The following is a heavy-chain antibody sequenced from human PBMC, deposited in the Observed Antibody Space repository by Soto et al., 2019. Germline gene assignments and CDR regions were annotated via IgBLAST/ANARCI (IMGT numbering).Heavy chain of an antibody. V-gene: IGHV1-8*01. D-gene: IGHD4-17*01. CDR2: MNPNSGNT. J-gene: IGHJ6*03. Sequence: ASVKVSCKASGYTFTSYDINWVRQATGQGLEWMGWMNPNSGNTGYAQKFQGRVTMTRNTSISTAYMELSSLRSEDTAVYYCARALRDDYGDYGISYYMDVWGKGTTVTVSS. CDR3: ARALRDDYGDYGISYYMDV. CDR1: GYTFTSYD.